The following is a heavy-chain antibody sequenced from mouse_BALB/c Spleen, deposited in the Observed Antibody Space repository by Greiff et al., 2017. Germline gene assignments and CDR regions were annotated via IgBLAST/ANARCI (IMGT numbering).Heavy chain of an antibody. CDR1: GYTFTSYW. D-gene: IGHD2-10*02. Sequence: QVQLQQSGAELVKPGASVKLSCKASGYTFTSYWMHWVKQRPGQGLEWIGEINPSNGRTNYNEKFKSKATLTVDKSSSTAYMQLSSLTSEDSAVYYCAREYTYAMDYWGQGTSVTVSS. CDR3: AREYTYAMDY. CDR2: INPSNGRT. V-gene: IGHV1S81*02. J-gene: IGHJ4*01.